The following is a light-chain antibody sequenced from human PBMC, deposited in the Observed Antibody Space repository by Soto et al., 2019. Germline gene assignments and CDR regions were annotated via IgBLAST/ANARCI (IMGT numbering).Light chain of an antibody. CDR3: QQYGSSPTT. J-gene: IGKJ1*01. Sequence: EIGLTQSPGALSLNTGERASRSCGASQTVTSNYLAWYQQKPGQAPRLLIYGASSRATGIPDRFSGSGSGTDFTLTISRLEPEDFAVYYCQQYGSSPTTFGQGTKV. CDR1: QTVTSNY. V-gene: IGKV3-20*01. CDR2: GAS.